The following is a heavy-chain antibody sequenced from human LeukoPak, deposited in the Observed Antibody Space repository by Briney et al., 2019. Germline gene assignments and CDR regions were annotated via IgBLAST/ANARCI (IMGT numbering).Heavy chain of an antibody. CDR2: IIPVFGTT. CDR3: ASALWFGELKPSSFDY. J-gene: IGHJ4*02. Sequence: KVSCKASGGTFSTYAISWVRQAPGQGLEWMGGIIPVFGTTNYAPKFQGRVTITTDESTSTAYMELSSLRSEDTAVYYCASALWFGELKPSSFDYWGQGTLVTVSS. CDR1: GGTFSTYA. D-gene: IGHD3-10*01. V-gene: IGHV1-69*05.